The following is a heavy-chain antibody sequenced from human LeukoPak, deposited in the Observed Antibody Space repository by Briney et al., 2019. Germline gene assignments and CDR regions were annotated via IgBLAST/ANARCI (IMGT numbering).Heavy chain of an antibody. Sequence: SETLSLTCTVSGGSISSGGYYWSWIRQPPGKGLEWIGYIYHSGSTYYNPSLKSRVTISVDRSKNQFFLKLSSVTAADTAVYYCARVFQWTTPDEAVWFDPWGQGTLVTVSS. J-gene: IGHJ5*02. CDR1: GGSISSGGYY. D-gene: IGHD4-17*01. CDR3: ARVFQWTTPDEAVWFDP. CDR2: IYHSGST. V-gene: IGHV4-30-2*01.